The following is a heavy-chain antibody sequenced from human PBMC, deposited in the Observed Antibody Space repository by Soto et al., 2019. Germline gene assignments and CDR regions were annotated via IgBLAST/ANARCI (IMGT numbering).Heavy chain of an antibody. J-gene: IGHJ4*02. CDR2: VSSGSSYI. V-gene: IGHV3-21*01. D-gene: IGHD1-26*01. CDR1: GFTFSSYG. CDR3: ARYIVGAAFDY. Sequence: GGSLRLSCAASGFTFSSYGMNWVPQAPGKGLEWVSSVSSGSSYIYYADSVKGRFTISRDNAKNSLYLQMNSLRAEDTAVYYCARYIVGAAFDYWGQGTLVTVSS.